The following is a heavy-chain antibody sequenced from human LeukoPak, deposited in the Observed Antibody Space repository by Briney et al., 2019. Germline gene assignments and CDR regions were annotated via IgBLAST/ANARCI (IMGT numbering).Heavy chain of an antibody. J-gene: IGHJ4*02. Sequence: SETLPLTCTVSGVSISRNYWSWIRQPAGKGLEWIGRIYTSGSTNYNPSLESRVTMSVDTSKNQFSLNLSSVTAADTAVYYCAILTAGIDYIDYWGQGTLVTVSS. V-gene: IGHV4-4*07. D-gene: IGHD3-10*01. CDR3: AILTAGIDYIDY. CDR1: GVSISRNY. CDR2: IYTSGST.